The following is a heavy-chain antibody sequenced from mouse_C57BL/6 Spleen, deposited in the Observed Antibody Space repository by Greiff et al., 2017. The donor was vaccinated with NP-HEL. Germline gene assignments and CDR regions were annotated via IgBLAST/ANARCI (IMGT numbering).Heavy chain of an antibody. CDR1: GYAFSSYW. V-gene: IGHV1-80*01. CDR3: ASYSNNWYFDV. D-gene: IGHD2-5*01. Sequence: VQGVESGAELVKPGASVKISCKASGYAFSSYWMNWVKQRPGKGLEWIGQIYPGDGDTNYNGKFKGKATLTADKSSSTAYMQLSSLTSEDSAVYFCASYSNNWYFDVWGTGTTVTVSS. J-gene: IGHJ1*03. CDR2: IYPGDGDT.